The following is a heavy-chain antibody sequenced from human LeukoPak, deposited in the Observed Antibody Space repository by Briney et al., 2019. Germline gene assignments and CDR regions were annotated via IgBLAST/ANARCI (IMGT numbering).Heavy chain of an antibody. D-gene: IGHD6-13*01. CDR2: ISISSTTI. CDR1: GFTFSSSS. V-gene: IGHV3-48*02. CDR3: ARGLRYSSSWYNFDY. J-gene: IGHJ4*02. Sequence: GGSLRLSCVASGFTFSSSSMNWVRQAPGKGLEWVSYISISSTTIYYADSVKGRFTISRDNAKNSLYLQMNNLRDEDTAVYYCARGLRYSSSWYNFDYWGQGTLVTVSS.